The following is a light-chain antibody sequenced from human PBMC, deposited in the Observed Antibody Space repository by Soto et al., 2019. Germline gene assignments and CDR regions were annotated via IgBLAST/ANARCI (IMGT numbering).Light chain of an antibody. CDR3: QSYDATNQV. J-gene: IGLJ3*02. Sequence: NFMLTQPHSVSASPGKTVIISGTRSSGSIASNYVQWYQQRPGSSPTTVIYEDNQRPSGVPDRFSGSIDSSSNSASLTISGLETEDEADYYCQSYDATNQVFGGGTKLTVL. V-gene: IGLV6-57*01. CDR1: SGSIASNY. CDR2: EDN.